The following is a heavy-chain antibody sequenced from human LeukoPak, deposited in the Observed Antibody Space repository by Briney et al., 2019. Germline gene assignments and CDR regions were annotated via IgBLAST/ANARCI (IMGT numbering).Heavy chain of an antibody. D-gene: IGHD6-13*01. CDR1: GYTFTSYA. CDR2: INAGNGNT. Sequence: ASVKVSCKASGYTFTSYAMHWVRQAPGQRLEWMGWINAGNGNTKYSQKLQGRVTMTTDTSTSTAYMELRSLRSDDTAVYYCARVSTGYSSRGLSGSYLRDGPETFDYWGQGTLVTVSS. V-gene: IGHV1-3*01. J-gene: IGHJ4*02. CDR3: ARVSTGYSSRGLSGSYLRDGPETFDY.